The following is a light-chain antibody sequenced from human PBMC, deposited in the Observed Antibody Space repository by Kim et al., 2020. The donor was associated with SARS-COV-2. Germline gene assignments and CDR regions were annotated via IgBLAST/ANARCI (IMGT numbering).Light chain of an antibody. CDR1: NIGSKS. CDR3: QVWDSSSDHHVV. J-gene: IGLJ2*01. Sequence: SYELTQPPSVSVAPRKTARITCGGNNIGSKSVHWYQQKPGQAPVLVIYYDSDRPSGIPERFPGSNSGNTATLTISRDDAGDEADSYCQVWDSSSDHHVVF. CDR2: YDS. V-gene: IGLV3-21*04.